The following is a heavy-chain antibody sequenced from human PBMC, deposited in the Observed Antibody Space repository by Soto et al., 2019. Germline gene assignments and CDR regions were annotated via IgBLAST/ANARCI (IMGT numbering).Heavy chain of an antibody. CDR3: ARTLAAAAYYYYYGMDV. D-gene: IGHD6-13*01. J-gene: IGHJ6*02. Sequence: EVQLVESGGGLVQPGGSLRLSCAASGFTFSSYTMNWVRQAPGKGLEWVSYITSSSSTIYYADSVKCRFTISRDNAKNSLYLQMNSLRDEDTAVYYCARTLAAAAYYYYYGMDVWGQGTTVTVSS. V-gene: IGHV3-48*02. CDR1: GFTFSSYT. CDR2: ITSSSSTI.